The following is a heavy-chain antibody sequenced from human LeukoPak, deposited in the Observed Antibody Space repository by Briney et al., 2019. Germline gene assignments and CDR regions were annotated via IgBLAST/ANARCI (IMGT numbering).Heavy chain of an antibody. D-gene: IGHD5-12*01. CDR1: GFTLSGHS. CDR3: ARGSADYSWYMDV. CDR2: ISRSSSYI. V-gene: IGHV3-21*04. J-gene: IGHJ6*04. Sequence: GGSLRLSCAASGFTLSGHSMTWVRQTPGKGLEWVSSISRSSSYIYSTDSVKGRFTISRDNARNSLFLEMSSLRAEDTAVYYCARGSADYSWYMDVWGKGTTVTVSS.